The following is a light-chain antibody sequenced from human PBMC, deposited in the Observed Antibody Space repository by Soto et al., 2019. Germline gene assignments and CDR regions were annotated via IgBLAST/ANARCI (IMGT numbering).Light chain of an antibody. V-gene: IGKV1-33*01. J-gene: IGKJ5*01. Sequence: DIQMTQSPSPLFASVGDRVIITCRASQDISHFLNWYQQKPGKAPKLLIYDASNLQTGVPSRFSGRGSGTDFTFTISSLQPDDSGTYYCQQYDYLPITFGQGTRLEIK. CDR1: QDISHF. CDR2: DAS. CDR3: QQYDYLPIT.